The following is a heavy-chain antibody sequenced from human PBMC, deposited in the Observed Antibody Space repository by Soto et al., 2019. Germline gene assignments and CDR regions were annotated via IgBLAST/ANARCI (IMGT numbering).Heavy chain of an antibody. D-gene: IGHD1-26*01. V-gene: IGHV1-3*01. J-gene: IGHJ4*02. Sequence: QVHLVQSGAEVKEPGASVKLSCKSFGYTFSSYGIHWVRQAPGQGLELMGWINAGNGDTYYSQNFQARVAISTNSSASTAYMELSSLSPEDTAVYYCAGFLTGSYYQLHYCGQGSLVTVSS. CDR1: GYTFSSYG. CDR2: INAGNGDT. CDR3: AGFLTGSYYQLHY.